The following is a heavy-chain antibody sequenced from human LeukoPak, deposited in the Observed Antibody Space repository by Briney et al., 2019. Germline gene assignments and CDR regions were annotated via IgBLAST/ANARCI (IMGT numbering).Heavy chain of an antibody. Sequence: GASVKVSCKASGGTFSSYAISWVRQAPGQGLEWMGGIIPIFGTANYAQKFQGRVTITADKSTSTAYMELSSLRSEDTAVYYCARWYYYDSSGYLDYWGQGTLVTVSS. CDR3: ARWYYYDSSGYLDY. V-gene: IGHV1-69*06. J-gene: IGHJ4*02. D-gene: IGHD3-22*01. CDR1: GGTFSSYA. CDR2: IIPIFGTA.